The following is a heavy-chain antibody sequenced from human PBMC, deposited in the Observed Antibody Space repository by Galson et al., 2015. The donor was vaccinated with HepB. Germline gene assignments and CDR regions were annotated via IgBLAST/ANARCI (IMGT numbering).Heavy chain of an antibody. D-gene: IGHD6-6*01. V-gene: IGHV3-30*18. J-gene: IGHJ6*02. CDR1: GFTFSSYG. Sequence: SLRLSCAASGFTFSSYGMHWVRQAPGKGLEWVAVISYDGSNKYYADSVKGRFTISRDNSKNTLYLQMNSLRAEDTAVYYCAKDLVIAARPGGGMDVWGQGTTVTVSS. CDR3: AKDLVIAARPGGGMDV. CDR2: ISYDGSNK.